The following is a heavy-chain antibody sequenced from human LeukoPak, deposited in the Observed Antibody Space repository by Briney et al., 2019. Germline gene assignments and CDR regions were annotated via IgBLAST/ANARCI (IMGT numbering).Heavy chain of an antibody. V-gene: IGHV1-18*01. CDR2: ISAYNGNT. CDR3: ARVEGWELSYYYYYYMDV. J-gene: IGHJ6*03. CDR1: GYTFTSYG. Sequence: GASVKVSFKASGYTFTSYGISWVRQAPGQGLEWMGWISAYNGNTNYAQKLQGRVTMTTDTSTSTAYMELRSLRSDDTAVYYCARVEGWELSYYYYYYMDVWGKGTTVTVSS. D-gene: IGHD1-26*01.